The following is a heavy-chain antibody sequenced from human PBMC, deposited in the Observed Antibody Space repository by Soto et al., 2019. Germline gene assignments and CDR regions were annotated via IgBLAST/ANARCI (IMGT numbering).Heavy chain of an antibody. CDR2: IYSGGSA. CDR3: ASGEGRWLQSTLIYHFDY. V-gene: IGHV3-53*01. Sequence: EVQLVESGGGLIQPGGSLRLSCAASGLTVSSNYMSWVRQAPGKGLEWVSVIYSGGSAYYADSVKGRFTISRDNSKNTLYLQMNSLRAEDTAVYYCASGEGRWLQSTLIYHFDYWGQGTLVTVSS. CDR1: GLTVSSNY. D-gene: IGHD5-12*01. J-gene: IGHJ4*02.